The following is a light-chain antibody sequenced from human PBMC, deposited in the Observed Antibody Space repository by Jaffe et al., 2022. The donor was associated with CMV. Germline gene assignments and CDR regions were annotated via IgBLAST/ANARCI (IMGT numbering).Light chain of an antibody. V-gene: IGKV3-20*01. J-gene: IGKJ2*01. CDR3: QQYGISPYT. Sequence: EVVLTQSPGTLSLSPGEGATLSCRASQRVTSSYLAWYQQRPGQAPRLLISGASRRATGIPDRFSGRGSGTDFTLTISRLEPEDFAVYYCQQYGISPYTFGQGTQLEVK. CDR2: GAS. CDR1: QRVTSSY.